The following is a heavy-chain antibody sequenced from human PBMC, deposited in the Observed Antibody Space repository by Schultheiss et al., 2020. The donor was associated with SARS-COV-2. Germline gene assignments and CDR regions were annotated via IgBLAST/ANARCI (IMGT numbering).Heavy chain of an antibody. CDR2: IYTSGST. V-gene: IGHV4-61*02. CDR1: GGSISSGGYY. Sequence: SETLSLTCTVSGGSISSGGYYWSWIRQPAGKGLEWIGRIYTSGSTYYNPSLKSRVTISVDTSKNQFSLKLSSVTAADTAVYYCARHAAPAWYSSSWGTMDVWGQGTTVTVSS. CDR3: ARHAAPAWYSSSWGTMDV. J-gene: IGHJ6*02. D-gene: IGHD6-13*01.